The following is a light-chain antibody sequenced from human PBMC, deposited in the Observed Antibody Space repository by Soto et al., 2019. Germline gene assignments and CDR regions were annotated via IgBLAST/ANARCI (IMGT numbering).Light chain of an antibody. CDR3: QQRSNWA. CDR1: QSVSSY. Sequence: EIVLTQSPATLSLSPGERATLSCRASQSVSSYLAWYQQKPGQAPRLLIYDASNRATGTPARFSGSWSGTDFTLTISSLEAEDFAVYCCQQRSNWAFGGGTKVEIK. V-gene: IGKV3-11*01. J-gene: IGKJ4*01. CDR2: DAS.